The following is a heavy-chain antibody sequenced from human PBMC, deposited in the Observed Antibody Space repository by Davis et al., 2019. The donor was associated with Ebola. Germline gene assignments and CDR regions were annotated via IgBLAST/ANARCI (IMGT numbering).Heavy chain of an antibody. Sequence: GESLKISCKASGYTFTRYWIVWVRQMPGKGLEWMGIIYPGDSDTRYSPSFLGQVIFSADKSISTAYLQWSSLKASDTATYYCARAPYYDYWGRGTLVTVSS. CDR2: IYPGDSDT. V-gene: IGHV5-51*01. D-gene: IGHD2-21*01. CDR3: ARAPYYDY. J-gene: IGHJ4*02. CDR1: GYTFTRYW.